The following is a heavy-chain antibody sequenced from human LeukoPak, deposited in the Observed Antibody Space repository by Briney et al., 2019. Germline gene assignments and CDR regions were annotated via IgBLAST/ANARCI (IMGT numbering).Heavy chain of an antibody. V-gene: IGHV3-53*01. Sequence: GGSLRLSCAASGFTISSNYMSWVRQAPGKGLEWVSVIYSGGSTYYADSVKGRFTISRDNSKNTLYLQMNSLRAEDTAVYYCARWATYCSGGSCYDYGMDVWGQGTTVTVSS. J-gene: IGHJ6*02. CDR2: IYSGGST. CDR1: GFTISSNY. D-gene: IGHD2-15*01. CDR3: ARWATYCSGGSCYDYGMDV.